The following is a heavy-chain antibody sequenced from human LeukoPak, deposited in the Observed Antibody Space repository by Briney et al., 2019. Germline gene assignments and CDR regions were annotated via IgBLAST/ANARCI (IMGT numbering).Heavy chain of an antibody. CDR3: ARIYGAN. CDR2: IYYSGST. V-gene: IGHV4-39*01. Sequence: TSETLSLTCTVSGGSISSSSYYWGWIRQPPGKGLEWIGSIYYSGSTYYNPSLKSRVTISVDTSKNQFSLKLSSVTAADTAVYYCARIYGANWGQGTLVTVSS. CDR1: GGSISSSSYY. D-gene: IGHD4/OR15-4a*01. J-gene: IGHJ4*02.